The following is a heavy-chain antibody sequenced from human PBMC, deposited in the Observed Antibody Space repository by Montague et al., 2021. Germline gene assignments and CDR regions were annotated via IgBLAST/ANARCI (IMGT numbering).Heavy chain of an antibody. CDR2: IAHTGDT. J-gene: IGHJ4*02. CDR3: TGLYYVAGNHLCPATG. CDR1: GGSFSGYF. D-gene: IGHD3-10*01. V-gene: IGHV4-34*01. Sequence: SETLSLTCAVSGGSFSGYFWTWIRQPPGKGLEWIGEIAHTGDTNYNPSLKSRVTMSVDMSKSQFSLTLTSMTAADTAVYYCTGLYYVAGNHLCPATGWGQGTLVTVSS.